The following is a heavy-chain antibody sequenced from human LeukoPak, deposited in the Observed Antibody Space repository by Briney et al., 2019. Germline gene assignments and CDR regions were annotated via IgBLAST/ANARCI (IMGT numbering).Heavy chain of an antibody. CDR1: GFTFSSYA. CDR2: ISYDGSNK. CDR3: ARPKIAARHYCMDV. J-gene: IGHJ6*02. D-gene: IGHD6-6*01. V-gene: IGHV3-30-3*01. Sequence: PGGSLRLSCAASGFTFSSYAMSWVRQAPGKGLEWVAVISYDGSNKYYADSVKGRFTISRDNSKTTLYLQMNSLRAEDTAVYYCARPKIAARHYCMDVWGQGTTVTVSS.